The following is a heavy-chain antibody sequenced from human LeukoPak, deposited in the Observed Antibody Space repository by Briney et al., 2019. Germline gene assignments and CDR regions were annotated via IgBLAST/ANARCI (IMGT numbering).Heavy chain of an antibody. V-gene: IGHV3-23*01. J-gene: IGHJ4*02. CDR2: ISGGGGTT. CDR1: GFTFSNYA. Sequence: TGGSLRLSCAASGFTFSNYAMSWVRQAPGKGLEWVSAISGGGGTTYYADSVKGRFTISRDNSKNTLYLQMNSLRVEDTAVYYCAKDSRPILTGYYKESSHFDDWGQGTLVTVSS. CDR3: AKDSRPILTGYYKESSHFDD. D-gene: IGHD3-9*01.